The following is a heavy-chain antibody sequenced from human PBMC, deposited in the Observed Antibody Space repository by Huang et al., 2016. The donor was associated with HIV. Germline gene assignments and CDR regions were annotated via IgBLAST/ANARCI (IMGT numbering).Heavy chain of an antibody. CDR3: ARHGRVAGHYYNNMDV. CDR2: IYYRGNT. D-gene: IGHD6-19*01. CDR1: GGSLSSCWYY. J-gene: IGHJ6*02. V-gene: IGHV4-39*01. Sequence: LQLQESGPGLVKSSETLSLICPVSGGSLSSCWYYWGWIRQPPGKGPEWVGSIYYRGNTYYNPPLKSRVTISVDTSKNQFSLKVNSVTAADTAVYYCARHGRVAGHYYNNMDVWGRGTTVTVSS.